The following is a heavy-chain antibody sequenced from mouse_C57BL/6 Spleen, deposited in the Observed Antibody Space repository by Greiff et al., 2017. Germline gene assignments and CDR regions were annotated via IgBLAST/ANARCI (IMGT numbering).Heavy chain of an antibody. CDR3: ACRYYGSSLAY. CDR1: GFTFSDYG. Sequence: EVKLVESGAGLVKPGGSLKLSCAASGFTFSDYGMHWVRQAPEKGLEWVAYISSGSSTIYYADTVKGRFTISRDKAKNTLFLQMTSLRSEDTAMXYCACRYYGSSLAYWGQGTLVTVSS. J-gene: IGHJ3*01. D-gene: IGHD1-1*01. V-gene: IGHV5-17*01. CDR2: ISSGSSTI.